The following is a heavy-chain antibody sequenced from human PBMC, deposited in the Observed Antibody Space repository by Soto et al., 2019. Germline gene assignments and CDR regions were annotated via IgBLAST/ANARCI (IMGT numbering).Heavy chain of an antibody. CDR2: IKSKTDGGTT. J-gene: IGHJ4*02. D-gene: IGHD6-13*01. CDR3: PTDLAAAGPGTVDY. V-gene: IGHV3-15*01. CDR1: GFTFSNAW. Sequence: GGSLRLSCAASGFTFSNAWMSWVRQAPGKGLEWVGRIKSKTDGGTTDYAAPVKGRFTISRDDSKNTLYLQMNSLKTEDTAVYYCPTDLAAAGPGTVDYWGKETLVTVP.